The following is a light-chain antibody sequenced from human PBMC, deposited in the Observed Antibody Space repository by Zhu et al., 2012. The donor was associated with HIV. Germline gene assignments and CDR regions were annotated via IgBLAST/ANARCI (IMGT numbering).Light chain of an antibody. V-gene: IGKV3-20*01. Sequence: IVLTQSPPTLSLSPGERATLSCRASQSVSSSYLAWYQQKPGQAPRLLIYGASSRATGIPDRFSGSGSGTDFTLTISRLEPEDFAVYYCQQYGSSPWTFGQGTKVEIK. CDR1: QSVSSSY. CDR2: GAS. CDR3: QQYGSSPWT. J-gene: IGKJ1*01.